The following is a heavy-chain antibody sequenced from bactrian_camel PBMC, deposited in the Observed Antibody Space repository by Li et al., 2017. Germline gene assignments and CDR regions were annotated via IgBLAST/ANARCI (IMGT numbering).Heavy chain of an antibody. CDR1: GFTFSSYS. CDR3: AVGSS. V-gene: IGHV3S31*01. CDR2: ISSDGGCT. D-gene: IGHD5*01. J-gene: IGHJ6*01. Sequence: VQLVESGGGLVQPGGSLRLSCAASGFTFSSYSMRWVRHQPGSGYQWVSGISSDGGCTAYADSVKGRFTISRDDVNDILYLQMEGLKTEDSGHYHCAVGSSWGQGTQVTVS.